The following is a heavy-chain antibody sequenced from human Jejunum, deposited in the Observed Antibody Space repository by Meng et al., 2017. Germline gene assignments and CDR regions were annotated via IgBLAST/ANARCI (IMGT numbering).Heavy chain of an antibody. CDR3: ARKISPVSAIY. Sequence: GELQESGPGLVQTSGISCVTCADSGDSISSANWWIWLRPPQGQGREGIGEIYHRGATDDNLSLRSRLTMSVDKSKNQFSLNLTSVTAADTAVYYCARKISPVSAIYWGQGTLVTVSS. CDR2: IYHRGAT. J-gene: IGHJ4*02. CDR1: GDSISSANW. V-gene: IGHV4-4*02. D-gene: IGHD2-21*02.